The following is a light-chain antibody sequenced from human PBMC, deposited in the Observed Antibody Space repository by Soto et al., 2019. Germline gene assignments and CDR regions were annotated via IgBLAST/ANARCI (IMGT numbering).Light chain of an antibody. V-gene: IGLV1-44*01. CDR1: SSNIGSNN. CDR3: AAWDDSLKGPV. J-gene: IGLJ3*02. Sequence: QSVLTQPPSASGTPGQRVTISCSGSSSNIGSNNVNWYQQFPGTAPKLLIYNNNQRPSGVPDRFSGSETGTSASLAISGLQFEDEAHYYCAAWDDSLKGPVFGGGTKLTVL. CDR2: NNN.